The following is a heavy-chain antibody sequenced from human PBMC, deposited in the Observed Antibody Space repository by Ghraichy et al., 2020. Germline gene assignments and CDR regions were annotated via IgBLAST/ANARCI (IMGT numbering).Heavy chain of an antibody. J-gene: IGHJ3*02. CDR2: INHSGST. CDR1: GGSFSGYY. V-gene: IGHV4-34*01. Sequence: SETLSLTCAVYGGSFSGYYWSWIRQPPGKGLEWIGEINHSGSTNYNPSLKSRVTISVDTSKNQFSLKLSSVTAADTAVYYCARGRVDPGAFDIWGQGTMVTVSS. CDR3: ARGRVDPGAFDI.